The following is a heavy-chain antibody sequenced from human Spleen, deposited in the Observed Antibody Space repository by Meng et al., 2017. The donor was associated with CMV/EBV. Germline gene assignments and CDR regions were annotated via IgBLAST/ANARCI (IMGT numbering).Heavy chain of an antibody. Sequence: KVSCKVSGYKFTDFWIGWVRQMPGKGLEWMGVIYPGDSDTKYNPSFQGQVTISADRSIDTVYVQWRSLKASDTAMYYCARVALGLGSWDLFDYWGQGTLVTVSS. D-gene: IGHD1-26*01. CDR2: IYPGDSDT. CDR1: GYKFTDFW. V-gene: IGHV5-51*01. J-gene: IGHJ4*02. CDR3: ARVALGLGSWDLFDY.